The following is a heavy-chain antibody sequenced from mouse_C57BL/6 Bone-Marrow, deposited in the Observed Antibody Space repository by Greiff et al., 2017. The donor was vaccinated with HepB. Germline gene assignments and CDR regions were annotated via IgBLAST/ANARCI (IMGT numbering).Heavy chain of an antibody. CDR2: ISSGGDYI. CDR1: GFTFSSYA. CDR3: TRDLRWLLPMDY. D-gene: IGHD2-3*01. V-gene: IGHV5-9-1*02. J-gene: IGHJ4*01. Sequence: EVHLVESGEGLVKPGGSLKLSCAASGFTFSSYAMSWVRQTPEKRLEWVAYISSGGDYIYYADTVKGRFTISRDNARNTLYLQMSSLKSEDTAMYYCTRDLRWLLPMDYWGQGTSVTVSS.